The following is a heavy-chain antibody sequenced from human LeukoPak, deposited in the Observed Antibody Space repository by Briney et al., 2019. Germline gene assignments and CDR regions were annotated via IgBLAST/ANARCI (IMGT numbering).Heavy chain of an antibody. J-gene: IGHJ4*02. CDR1: GFTFSSYS. CDR2: ISSSSSYI. CDR3: ATVGYSSGWHSPIDY. V-gene: IGHV3-21*01. Sequence: PGGSLRLSCAASGFTFSSYSMNWVRQAPGKGLEWVSSISSSSSYIYYADSVKGRFTISRDNAKNSLYLQMNSLRAEDTAVYYCATVGYSSGWHSPIDYWGQGTPVTVSS. D-gene: IGHD6-19*01.